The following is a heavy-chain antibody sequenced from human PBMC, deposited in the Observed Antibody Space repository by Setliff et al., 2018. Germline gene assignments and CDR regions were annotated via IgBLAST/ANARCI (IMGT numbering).Heavy chain of an antibody. Sequence: SETLSLTCNVSGGYISTSNYHWGWVRQPPGKGLEWIANIYFNGNTVKQPYLKSRVSISIDTSKNHFSLGLSSVIAADTATYYCVRVRVVQGYYEFDSWGQGALVTVSS. CDR3: VRVRVVQGYYEFDS. CDR2: IYFNGNT. J-gene: IGHJ4*02. V-gene: IGHV4-39*07. D-gene: IGHD3-16*01. CDR1: GGYISTSNYH.